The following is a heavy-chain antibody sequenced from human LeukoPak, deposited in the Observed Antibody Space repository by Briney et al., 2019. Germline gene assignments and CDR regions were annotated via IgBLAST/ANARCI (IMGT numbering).Heavy chain of an antibody. CDR3: ARGGLSSYYFDY. J-gene: IGHJ4*02. CDR2: IWYDGSNK. CDR1: GFTFSNAW. Sequence: GGSLRLSCATSGFTFSNAWMSWVRQAPGKGLEWVAVIWYDGSNKYYADSVKGRFTISRDNSKNTLYLQMNSLRAEDTAVYYCARGGLSSYYFDYWGQGTLVTVSS. V-gene: IGHV3-33*08. D-gene: IGHD2-2*01.